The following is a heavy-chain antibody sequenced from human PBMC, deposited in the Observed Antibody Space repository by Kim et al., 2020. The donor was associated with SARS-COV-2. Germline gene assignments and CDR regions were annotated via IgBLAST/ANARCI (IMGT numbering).Heavy chain of an antibody. Sequence: GGSLRLSCAASGFTFSSYAMSWVRQAPGKGLEWVSAISGSGGSTYYADSVKGRFTISRDNCKNTLYLQMNSLRAEDTAVYYCANWDTVTTPHFGYWGQGTLVTVSS. D-gene: IGHD4-17*01. CDR3: ANWDTVTTPHFGY. J-gene: IGHJ4*02. V-gene: IGHV3-23*01. CDR2: ISGSGGST. CDR1: GFTFSSYA.